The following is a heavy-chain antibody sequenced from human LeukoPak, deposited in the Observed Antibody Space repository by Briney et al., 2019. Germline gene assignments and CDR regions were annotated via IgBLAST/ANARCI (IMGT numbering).Heavy chain of an antibody. Sequence: PSETLSLTCTVSGGSISSYYWSWIRQPPGKGLEWIGYIYYSGNTYYNPSLKSRVTISVDTSKNQFSLKETSVTAADTAVYYCARDGGSAAAGELDYWGQGTLVTVSS. J-gene: IGHJ4*02. CDR1: GGSISSYY. D-gene: IGHD6-13*01. V-gene: IGHV4-59*12. CDR3: ARDGGSAAAGELDY. CDR2: IYYSGNT.